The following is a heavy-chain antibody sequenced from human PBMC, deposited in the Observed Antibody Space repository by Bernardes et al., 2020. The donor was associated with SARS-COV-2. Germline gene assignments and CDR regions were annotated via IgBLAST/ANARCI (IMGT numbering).Heavy chain of an antibody. J-gene: IGHJ3*02. Sequence: GGSLRLSCEASEFNINRSFMSWVRQAPGKGLEWVSVLFSHGRTNYTDSVKGRFTISRDDSTNTLYLQMDSLRPEDTAVYYCARGTGAFEIFDIWAKGQWSPSLQ. V-gene: IGHV3-66*02. D-gene: IGHD7-27*01. CDR1: EFNINRSF. CDR2: LFSHGRT. CDR3: ARGTGAFEIFDI.